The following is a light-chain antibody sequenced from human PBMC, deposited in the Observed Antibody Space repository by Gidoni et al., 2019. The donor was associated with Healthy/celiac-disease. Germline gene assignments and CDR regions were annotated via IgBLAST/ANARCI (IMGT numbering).Light chain of an antibody. Sequence: EIVLTQSPATLSLSPGERATLSCRASQSVSSYLAWYQQKPGQAPRLLSYDASNRATGIPARFSGSGSGTDFTLNISSLEPEEFAVYYCQQRSNWWTFGQXTKVEIK. V-gene: IGKV3-11*01. J-gene: IGKJ1*01. CDR3: QQRSNWWT. CDR1: QSVSSY. CDR2: DAS.